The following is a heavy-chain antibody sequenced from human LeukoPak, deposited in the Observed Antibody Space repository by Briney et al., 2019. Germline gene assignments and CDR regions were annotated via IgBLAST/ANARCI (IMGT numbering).Heavy chain of an antibody. D-gene: IGHD3-22*01. V-gene: IGHV3-33*01. Sequence: PGGSLRLSCAASGFTFSSYGMHWVRQAPGKGLEWVAVIWYDGSNKYCADSVKGRFTISRDNSKNTLYLQVNSLRAEDTAVYYCARARNDYDSSGFSALDLWGRGTLVTVSS. CDR1: GFTFSSYG. J-gene: IGHJ5*02. CDR3: ARARNDYDSSGFSALDL. CDR2: IWYDGSNK.